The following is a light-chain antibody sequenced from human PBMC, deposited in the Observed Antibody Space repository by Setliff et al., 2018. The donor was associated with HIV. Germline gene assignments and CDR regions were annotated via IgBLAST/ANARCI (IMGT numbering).Light chain of an antibody. CDR3: CSYTGRSTLV. CDR2: DVT. Sequence: QSALTQPASVSGSPGQSITLSCTGTSSDVGSYNFVSWYQQHPGRAPKLMIYDVTKRPSGVADRFSGSKSGNTASLTISGLQTEDEADYYCCSYTGRSTLVFGTGTKVTVL. J-gene: IGLJ1*01. V-gene: IGLV2-14*03. CDR1: SSDVGSYNF.